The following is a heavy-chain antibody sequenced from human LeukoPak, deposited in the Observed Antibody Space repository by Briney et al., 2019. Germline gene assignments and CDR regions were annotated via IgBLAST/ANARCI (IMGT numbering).Heavy chain of an antibody. CDR3: ARISGVAKERNRDFDY. J-gene: IGHJ4*02. V-gene: IGHV3-48*02. Sequence: GGSLRLSCAASGLTFSSYRMNWVRKAPGKGLEWVSYISSSSSTILYADSVKGRFTISRDNAKNSLYLQMNSLRDEDTAVYYCARISGVAKERNRDFDYWGQGTLVTVSS. CDR2: ISSSSSTI. CDR1: GLTFSSYR. D-gene: IGHD1-14*01.